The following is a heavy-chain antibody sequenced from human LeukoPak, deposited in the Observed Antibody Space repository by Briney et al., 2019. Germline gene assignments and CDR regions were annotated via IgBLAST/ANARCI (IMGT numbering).Heavy chain of an antibody. CDR2: IYTSGST. CDR3: ATGGGYYGSGSYSMRLNWFDP. J-gene: IGHJ5*02. CDR1: GGSISSYY. D-gene: IGHD3-10*01. Sequence: TSETLSLTCTVSGGSISSYYWSWIRQPAGKGLEWIGRIYTSGSTNYNPSLKSRVTMSVDTSKNQFSLKLSSVTAADTAVYYCATGGGYYGSGSYSMRLNWFDPWGQGTLVTVSS. V-gene: IGHV4-4*07.